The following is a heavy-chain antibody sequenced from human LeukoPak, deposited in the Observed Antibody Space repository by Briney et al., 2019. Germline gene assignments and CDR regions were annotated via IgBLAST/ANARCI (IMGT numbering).Heavy chain of an antibody. CDR3: ARHRRYYYDSSGYRLDY. CDR1: GGSFSGYY. D-gene: IGHD3-22*01. V-gene: IGHV4-34*01. J-gene: IGHJ4*02. Sequence: SETLSLTCAVYGGSFSGYYWSWIRQPPGKGLEWIGEINHSRSTNYNPSLKSRVTISVDTSKNQFSLKLSSVTAADTAVYYCARHRRYYYDSSGYRLDYWGQGTLVTVSS. CDR2: INHSRST.